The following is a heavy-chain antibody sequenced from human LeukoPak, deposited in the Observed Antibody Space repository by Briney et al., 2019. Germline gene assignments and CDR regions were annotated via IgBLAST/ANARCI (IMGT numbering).Heavy chain of an antibody. J-gene: IGHJ6*02. CDR3: ARATVTTLHYYYGMDV. CDR2: IYYSGST. D-gene: IGHD4-17*01. Sequence: SETLSLTCTVSGGAVSSGSYYWSWIRQPPGKGLEWIGYIYYSGSTNYNPSLKSRVTISVDTSKNQFSLKLSSVTAADTAVYYCARATVTTLHYYYGMDVWGQGTTVTVSS. V-gene: IGHV4-61*01. CDR1: GGAVSSGSYY.